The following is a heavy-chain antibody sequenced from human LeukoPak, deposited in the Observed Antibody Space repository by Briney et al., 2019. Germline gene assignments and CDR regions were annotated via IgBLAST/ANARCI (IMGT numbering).Heavy chain of an antibody. V-gene: IGHV4-38-2*02. J-gene: IGHJ4*02. Sequence: KTSETLSLTCSVSGYSISSAYYWGWIRQPPGKGLEWIGTMYHSGSTNYNPSLKSRVTISVDTSKNRFSLKLSSVTAADTAVYFCARGFRGDNFDYWGQGTLVTVSS. CDR2: MYHSGST. CDR3: ARGFRGDNFDY. CDR1: GYSISSAYY. D-gene: IGHD7-27*01.